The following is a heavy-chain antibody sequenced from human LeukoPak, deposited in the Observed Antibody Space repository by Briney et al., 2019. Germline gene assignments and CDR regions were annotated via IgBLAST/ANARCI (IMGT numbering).Heavy chain of an antibody. D-gene: IGHD2-21*02. CDR3: ARAAYCGGDCYSYFDY. V-gene: IGHV1-69*05. Sequence: AASVKVSCKASGGTFSSYAISWVRQAPGQGLEWMGGIIPIFGTANYAQKFQGRVTITTDESTSTAYMELSSLRPEDTAVYYCARAAYCGGDCYSYFDYWGQGTLVTVSS. J-gene: IGHJ4*02. CDR2: IIPIFGTA. CDR1: GGTFSSYA.